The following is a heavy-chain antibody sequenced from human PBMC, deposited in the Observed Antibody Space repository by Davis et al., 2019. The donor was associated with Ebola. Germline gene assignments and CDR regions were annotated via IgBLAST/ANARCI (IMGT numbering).Heavy chain of an antibody. CDR3: ARVKGEYSSSTRWPLDY. Sequence: MPSETLSLTCAVYGGSFSAYYWSWIRQPPGKGLEWIGEINHSGSTNYNPSLKSRVTISVDTSKNQFSLKLSSVTAADTAVYYCARVKGEYSSSTRWPLDYWGQGTLVTVSS. V-gene: IGHV4-34*01. CDR1: GGSFSAYY. CDR2: INHSGST. D-gene: IGHD6-13*01. J-gene: IGHJ4*02.